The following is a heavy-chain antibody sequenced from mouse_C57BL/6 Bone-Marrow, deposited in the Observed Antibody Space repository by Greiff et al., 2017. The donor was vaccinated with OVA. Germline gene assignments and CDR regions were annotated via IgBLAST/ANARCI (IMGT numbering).Heavy chain of an antibody. Sequence: EVKLMESGGGLVQPGGSLKLSCAASGFTFSDYYMYWVRQTPEKRLEWVAYISNGGGSTYYPDTVKGRFTISRDNAKTALYLQMSRLKSEDTAMDYCARGGDFDYWGQGTTRTVSS. CDR3: ARGGDFDY. CDR2: ISNGGGST. CDR1: GFTFSDYY. V-gene: IGHV5-12*01. J-gene: IGHJ2*01.